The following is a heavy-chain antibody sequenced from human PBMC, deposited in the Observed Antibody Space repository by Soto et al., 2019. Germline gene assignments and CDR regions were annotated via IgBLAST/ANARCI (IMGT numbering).Heavy chain of an antibody. CDR1: GFTFSDYA. CDR2: IRSNAYGGTA. CDR3: TRDLSPPRSCGGDCYGMDV. Sequence: GGSLRLSCTASGFTFSDYAMSWVRQAPGKGLEWVGFIRSNAYGGTAEYAASVKGRFAISRDDSKSIAYLQMNSLKSEDTALYYCTRDLSPPRSCGGDCYGMDVWGQGTTVTVSS. J-gene: IGHJ6*02. V-gene: IGHV3-49*04. D-gene: IGHD2-21*01.